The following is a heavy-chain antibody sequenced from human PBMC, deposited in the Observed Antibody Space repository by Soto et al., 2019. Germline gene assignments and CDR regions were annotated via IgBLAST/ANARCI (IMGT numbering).Heavy chain of an antibody. J-gene: IGHJ5*02. V-gene: IGHV4-34*01. CDR3: ARRRAYSSSWYKNWFDP. CDR2: INHSGST. Sequence: QVQLQQWGAGLLKPSETLSLTCAVYGGSFSGYYWSWIRQPPGKGLEWMGEINHSGSTNYNPSLMSRVTISVDTSKNQFSLNLSSVTAADTAVYYCARRRAYSSSWYKNWFDPWGQGTLVTVSS. D-gene: IGHD6-13*01. CDR1: GGSFSGYY.